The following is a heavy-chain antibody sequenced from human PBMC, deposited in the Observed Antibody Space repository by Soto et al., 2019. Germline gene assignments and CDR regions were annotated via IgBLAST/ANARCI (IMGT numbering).Heavy chain of an antibody. V-gene: IGHV3-23*01. J-gene: IGHJ6*03. CDR2: ISGSGGST. Sequence: EVQLLESGGGLVQPGGSLRLSCAASGFTFSSYAMSWVHQAPGKGLEWVSAISGSGGSTYYADSVKGRFTISRDNSKNTLYLQMNSLRAEDTAVYYCAKSIAAAGTGYYYYYMDVWGKGTTVTVSS. D-gene: IGHD6-13*01. CDR1: GFTFSSYA. CDR3: AKSIAAAGTGYYYYYMDV.